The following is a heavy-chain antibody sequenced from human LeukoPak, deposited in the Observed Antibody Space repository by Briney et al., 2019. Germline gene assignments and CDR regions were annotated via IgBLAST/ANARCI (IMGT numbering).Heavy chain of an antibody. CDR2: INPNSGGT. J-gene: IGHJ4*02. CDR1: GYTFTGYY. Sequence: GASVKVSCKASGYTFTGYYMHWVRQAPGQGLEWMGWINPNSGGTNYAQKFQGRVTMTRDTSISTAYMELSRLRSDDTAVYYCARYPYMGFMAYYFDYWGQGTLVTVSS. CDR3: ARYPYMGFMAYYFDY. V-gene: IGHV1-2*02. D-gene: IGHD3-16*01.